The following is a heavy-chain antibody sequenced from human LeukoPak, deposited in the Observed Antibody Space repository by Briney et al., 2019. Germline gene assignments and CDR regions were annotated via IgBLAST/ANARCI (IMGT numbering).Heavy chain of an antibody. V-gene: IGHV3-30*02. Sequence: PGGSLRLSCAASGFTFSSYGMHWVRQAPGKGLGWVAFIRYDGSNKYYADSVKGRFTISRDNSKNTLYLQMNSLRAEDTAVYYCAKPPSRYCSGGSCYSDYWGQGTLVTVSS. CDR1: GFTFSSYG. J-gene: IGHJ4*02. D-gene: IGHD2-15*01. CDR3: AKPPSRYCSGGSCYSDY. CDR2: IRYDGSNK.